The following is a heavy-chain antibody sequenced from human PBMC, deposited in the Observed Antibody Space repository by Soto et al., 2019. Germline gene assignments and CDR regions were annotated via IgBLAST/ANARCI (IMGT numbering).Heavy chain of an antibody. D-gene: IGHD2-2*01. V-gene: IGHV1-46*03. Sequence: GASVKVSCKASGYTFTSYGISWVRQAPGQGLEWMGIIDPSGGSPSYAQKFQDRVTMTRDTSTSTVYMELSSLRSEDTALYYCAKDIVLVPSAHYYFDYWGQGTLVTVSS. J-gene: IGHJ4*02. CDR1: GYTFTSYG. CDR2: IDPSGGSP. CDR3: AKDIVLVPSAHYYFDY.